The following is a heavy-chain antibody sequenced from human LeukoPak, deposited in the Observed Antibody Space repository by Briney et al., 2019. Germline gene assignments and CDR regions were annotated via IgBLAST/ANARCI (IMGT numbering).Heavy chain of an antibody. J-gene: IGHJ4*02. D-gene: IGHD3-10*01. Sequence: ASVKVSCKASGYIFVTSDINWVRQAAGQGLEWMGWMNPLSGNTGYAQKFQDRVTMTRNTSISTAYMELSSLRSEDTAVYYCARGYGSGSYQDYWGQGTLVTVSS. CDR1: GYIFVTSD. CDR3: ARGYGSGSYQDY. V-gene: IGHV1-8*01. CDR2: MNPLSGNT.